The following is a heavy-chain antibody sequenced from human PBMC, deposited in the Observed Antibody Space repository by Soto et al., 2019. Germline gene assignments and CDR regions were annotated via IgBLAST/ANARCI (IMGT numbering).Heavy chain of an antibody. CDR3: ARESEDLTSNFDY. CDR2: ISSTTNYI. Sequence: GGSLRLSCAASGFTFTRYSMNWVRQAPGKGLEWVSSISSTTNYIYYGDSMKGRFTISRDNGKNSLYLEMHSLRAEDTAVYYCARESEDLTSNFDYWGQGTLVTVSS. V-gene: IGHV3-21*06. J-gene: IGHJ4*02. CDR1: GFTFTRYS.